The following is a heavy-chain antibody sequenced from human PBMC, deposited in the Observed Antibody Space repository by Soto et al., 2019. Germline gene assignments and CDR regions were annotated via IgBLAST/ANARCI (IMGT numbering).Heavy chain of an antibody. Sequence: PGGSLRLSCAASGFTLSGYAMDWVRQAQGKGLEYVSGISSNGVGTYYANSVQGRFTISRDNSKNTVYLQMGSLRPEDMAVYYCARRARPDFYYMDVWGKGTTVTVSS. CDR1: GFTLSGYA. V-gene: IGHV3-64*01. D-gene: IGHD6-6*01. CDR2: ISSNGVGT. J-gene: IGHJ6*03. CDR3: ARRARPDFYYMDV.